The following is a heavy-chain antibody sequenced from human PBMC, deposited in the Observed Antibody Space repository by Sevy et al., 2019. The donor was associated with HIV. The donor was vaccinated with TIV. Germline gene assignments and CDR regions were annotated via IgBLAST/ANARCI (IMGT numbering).Heavy chain of an antibody. J-gene: IGHJ4*02. D-gene: IGHD5-12*01. CDR1: GFTFSSYG. CDR2: ISYDGSNK. CDR3: AKAHAALGWLHSFDY. Sequence: GGSLRLSCAASGFTFSSYGMHWVRQAPGKGLEWVAVISYDGSNKYYADSVKGRFTISRDNSKNTLYMQMNSLRAEDKSVYYCAKAHAALGWLHSFDYWGQGTLVTVSS. V-gene: IGHV3-30*18.